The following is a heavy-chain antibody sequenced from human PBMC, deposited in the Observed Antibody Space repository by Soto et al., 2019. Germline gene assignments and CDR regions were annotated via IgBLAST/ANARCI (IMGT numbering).Heavy chain of an antibody. D-gene: IGHD3-3*01. CDR2: INHSGST. CDR3: ASTNHTYSMDDFWSGYYQPADFDY. CDR1: GGSFSGYY. J-gene: IGHJ4*02. Sequence: SETLSLTCAVYGGSFSGYYCSWIRQPPGKGLEWIGEINHSGSTNYNPSLKSRVTISVDTSKNQFSLKLSSVTAADTAVYYCASTNHTYSMDDFWSGYYQPADFDYRGRGTLVTVSS. V-gene: IGHV4-34*01.